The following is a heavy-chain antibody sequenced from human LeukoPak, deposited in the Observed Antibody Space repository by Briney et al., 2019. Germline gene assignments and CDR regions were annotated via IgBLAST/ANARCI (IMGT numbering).Heavy chain of an antibody. D-gene: IGHD3-10*01. J-gene: IGHJ5*02. Sequence: ASVKVSCKASGYTFTSYGISWVRQAPGQGLEWMGWMNPNSGNTGYAQKFQGRVTMTRNTSISTAYMELSSLRSADTAVYYCARGVLRGVIVGMRFDPWGQGTLVTVSS. V-gene: IGHV1-8*02. CDR3: ARGVLRGVIVGMRFDP. CDR1: GYTFTSYG. CDR2: MNPNSGNT.